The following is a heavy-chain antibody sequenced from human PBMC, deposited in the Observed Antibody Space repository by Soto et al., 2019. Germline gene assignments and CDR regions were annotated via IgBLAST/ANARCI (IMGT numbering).Heavy chain of an antibody. V-gene: IGHV3-23*01. CDR1: GFTFSSYV. Sequence: PGGSLRLSCVASGFTFSSYVMSWVRQAPGKGLEWVSAISGSGGSTYYADSVKGRFTISRDNSKNTLYLQMNSLRAEDTAVYYCAKLAFGGVVVMNYFDYWGQGTLVTVSS. CDR3: AKLAFGGVVVMNYFDY. CDR2: ISGSGGST. D-gene: IGHD3-16*02. J-gene: IGHJ4*02.